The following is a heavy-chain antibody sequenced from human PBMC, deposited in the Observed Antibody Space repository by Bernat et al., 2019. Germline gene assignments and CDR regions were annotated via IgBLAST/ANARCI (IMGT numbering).Heavy chain of an antibody. Sequence: EVQLVESGGGLVQPGGSLRLSCAASGFTFSSYEMNWVRQAPGKGLEWVSYISSSGSTIYYADSVKGRFTISRDNAKNSLYLQMNSLRAEDTAVYYCARVGYCSSTSCYPLDDWGQGTLVTVSS. D-gene: IGHD2-2*01. CDR1: GFTFSSYE. J-gene: IGHJ4*02. V-gene: IGHV3-48*03. CDR2: ISSSGSTI. CDR3: ARVGYCSSTSCYPLDD.